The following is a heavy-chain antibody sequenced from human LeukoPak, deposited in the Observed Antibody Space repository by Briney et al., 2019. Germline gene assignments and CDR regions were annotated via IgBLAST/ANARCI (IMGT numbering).Heavy chain of an antibody. Sequence: GGSLRLSCAASGFTFRESWMSWVRQAPGKGLEWVANMNQDGSEKDYVDSVKGRFTISRDNARNSLYLQMGSLRAEDTAVYYCATYTHSVAGDVWGQGTTVTVSS. CDR2: MNQDGSEK. CDR1: GFTFRESW. CDR3: ATYTHSVAGDV. J-gene: IGHJ6*02. D-gene: IGHD3-16*01. V-gene: IGHV3-7*01.